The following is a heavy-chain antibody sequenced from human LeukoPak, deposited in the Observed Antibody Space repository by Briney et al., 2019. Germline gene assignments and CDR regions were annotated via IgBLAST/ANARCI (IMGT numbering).Heavy chain of an antibody. Sequence: GGSLRLSCADSGFTFSSYWMSWVRQAPGKGLEWVSGINWNGGSTGYADSVKGRFTISRDNAKNSLYLQMNSLRAEDTALYYCARDYFGSPSALDYWGQGTLVTVSS. CDR3: ARDYFGSPSALDY. J-gene: IGHJ4*02. CDR1: GFTFSSYW. V-gene: IGHV3-20*04. CDR2: INWNGGST. D-gene: IGHD1-26*01.